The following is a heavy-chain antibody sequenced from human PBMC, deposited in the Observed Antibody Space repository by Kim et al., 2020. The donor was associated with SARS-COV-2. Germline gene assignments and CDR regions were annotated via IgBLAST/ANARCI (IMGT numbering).Heavy chain of an antibody. CDR2: MNPNSGST. J-gene: IGHJ6*02. CDR1: GYTFSSYE. V-gene: IGHV1-8*01. D-gene: IGHD2-2*01. CDR3: ARCFGTSCYYGMDV. Sequence: ASVKVSCKASGYTFSSYEINWVRQATGQGLEWMGWMNPNSGSTGYAQKFQGRVTMTRNTSISTAYMELSSLRSEDTAVYYCARCFGTSCYYGMDVWGQGTTVTVSS.